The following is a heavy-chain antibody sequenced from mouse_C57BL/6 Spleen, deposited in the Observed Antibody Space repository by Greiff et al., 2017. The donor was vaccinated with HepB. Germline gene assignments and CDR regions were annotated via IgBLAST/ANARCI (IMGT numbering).Heavy chain of an antibody. CDR2: IWSGGST. CDR3: ARRVTGYYYGSSPYWYFDV. J-gene: IGHJ1*03. CDR1: GFSLTSYG. V-gene: IGHV2-2*01. Sequence: VKLVESGPGLVQPSQSLSITCTVSGFSLTSYGVHWVRQSPGKGLEWLGVIWSGGSTDYNAAFISRLSISKDNSKSQVFFKMNSLQADDTAIYYCARRVTGYYYGSSPYWYFDVWGTGTTVTVSS. D-gene: IGHD1-1*01.